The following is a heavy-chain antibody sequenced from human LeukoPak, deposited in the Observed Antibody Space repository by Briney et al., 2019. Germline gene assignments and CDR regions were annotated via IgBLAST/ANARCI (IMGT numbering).Heavy chain of an antibody. CDR3: AKIYCGAGSCYSKFFAS. D-gene: IGHD2-15*01. J-gene: IGHJ4*02. CDR2: IYSSGRT. CDR1: GGSISSYY. Sequence: PSETLTLTCTVSGGSISSYYWSWIRQPPGKALEWIGYIYSSGRTSYNPSLKSRVTISIDTSKSQFSLILSSVTAADTAVYYWAKIYCGAGSCYSKFFASGGRETLATVSS. V-gene: IGHV4-59*08.